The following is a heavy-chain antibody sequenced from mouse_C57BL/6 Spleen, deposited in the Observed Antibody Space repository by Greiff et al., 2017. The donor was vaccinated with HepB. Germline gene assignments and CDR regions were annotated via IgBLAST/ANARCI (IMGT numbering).Heavy chain of an antibody. CDR3: ARGRITTVVATDDY. Sequence: VQLVESGAELARPGASVKLSCKASGYTFTSYGISWVKQRTGQGLEWIGEIYPRSGNTYYNEKFKGKATLTADKSSSTAYMELRSLTSEDSAVYFCARGRITTVVATDDYWGQGTTLTVSS. J-gene: IGHJ2*01. D-gene: IGHD1-1*01. V-gene: IGHV1-81*01. CDR2: IYPRSGNT. CDR1: GYTFTSYG.